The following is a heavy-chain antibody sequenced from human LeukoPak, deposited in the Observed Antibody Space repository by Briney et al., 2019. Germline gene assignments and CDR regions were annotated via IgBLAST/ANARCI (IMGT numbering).Heavy chain of an antibody. J-gene: IGHJ3*02. CDR3: ARARSSYGYGDAFDI. CDR1: GFTFSSYA. V-gene: IGHV3-30*04. D-gene: IGHD5-18*01. CDR2: ISSGGNDK. Sequence: GGSLRLSCVASGFTFSSYAMHWVRQAPGKGLEWVAVISSGGNDKHYTDSVKGRFTISRDNSKNTLYLQMNSLRAEDTAVYYCARARSSYGYGDAFDIWGQGTMVTVSS.